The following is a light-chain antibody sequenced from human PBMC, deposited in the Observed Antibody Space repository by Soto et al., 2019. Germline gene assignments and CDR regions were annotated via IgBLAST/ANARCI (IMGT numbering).Light chain of an antibody. V-gene: IGLV2-8*01. CDR1: SSDVGGYNY. CDR3: SSDAGRSNVV. J-gene: IGLJ3*02. Sequence: QSALTQPPSASGSPGQSVTISCTGTSSDVGGYNYVSWYQQHPGNAPKLMIYEVSKRPSGVPDHFSGSKSGNTAPLTVSGLQADDEDYYYCSSDAGRSNVVFGGGTKLTVL. CDR2: EVS.